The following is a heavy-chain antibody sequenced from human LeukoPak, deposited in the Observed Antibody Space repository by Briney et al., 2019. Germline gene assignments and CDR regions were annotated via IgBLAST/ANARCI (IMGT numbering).Heavy chain of an antibody. J-gene: IGHJ5*02. CDR1: GGSISSYY. CDR2: IYTSGST. V-gene: IGHV4-4*09. D-gene: IGHD1-26*01. Sequence: PSETLSLTCTVSGGSISSYYWSWIRQPPGKGLEWIGYIYTSGSTNYNPSLKSRVTISVDTSKNQFSLKLSSVTAADTAVYYCARLVGATRTENWFDPWGQRTLVTVSS. CDR3: ARLVGATRTENWFDP.